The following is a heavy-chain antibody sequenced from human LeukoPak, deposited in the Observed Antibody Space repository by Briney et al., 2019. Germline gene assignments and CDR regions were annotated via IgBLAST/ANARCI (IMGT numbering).Heavy chain of an antibody. CDR2: ISGSGGIT. J-gene: IGHJ4*02. Sequence: GGSLRLSCAASGFTFSNYAMNWVRQAPGKGLEWPSAISGSGGITYYADSVKGRFTISRDNSKNTLYLQMNSLRAEDTAAYYCAKSLGPVVVTANDDWGQGTLVTVSS. CDR3: AKSLGPVVVTANDD. V-gene: IGHV3-23*01. CDR1: GFTFSNYA. D-gene: IGHD2-21*02.